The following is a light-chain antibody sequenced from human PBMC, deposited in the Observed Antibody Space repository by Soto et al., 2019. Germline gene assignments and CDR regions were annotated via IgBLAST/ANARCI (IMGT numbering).Light chain of an antibody. Sequence: EIVLTQSPGTLSLSPGERATLSCRASQSVSSSYLAWYQQKPGQAPRLLIYGASSRATGIPDRFSGSGSGTGFTLTIRRLEPEDFAVYYCQQYGSSPPDGTFGQGTKVEIK. CDR3: QQYGSSPPDGT. V-gene: IGKV3-20*01. CDR2: GAS. CDR1: QSVSSSY. J-gene: IGKJ1*01.